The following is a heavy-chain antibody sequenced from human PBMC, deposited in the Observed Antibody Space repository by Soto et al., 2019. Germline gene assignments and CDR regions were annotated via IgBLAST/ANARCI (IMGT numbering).Heavy chain of an antibody. Sequence: QVQLQQWGAGLLKPSETLSLTCPVNGGSFSDYYWTWIRQPPGKGLEWIGEGNHGGSTHYNPSLKSRVSISDDTSKKQFSLNLTFVTAADTAVYYCARGWWSGSLIGGSLGGEGTLVTVSS. J-gene: IGHJ4*02. CDR3: ARGWWSGSLIGGSL. V-gene: IGHV4-34*01. CDR1: GGSFSDYY. CDR2: GNHGGST. D-gene: IGHD3-3*01.